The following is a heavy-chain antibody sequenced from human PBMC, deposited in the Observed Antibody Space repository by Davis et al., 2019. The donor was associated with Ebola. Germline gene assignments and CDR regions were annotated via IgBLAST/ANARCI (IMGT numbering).Heavy chain of an antibody. CDR2: IIPIFDTP. J-gene: IGHJ4*02. CDR1: GGSFSSHA. V-gene: IGHV1-69*13. Sequence: SSVKVSCKTSGGSFSSHAISWVRQAPRQGLEWMGGIIPIFDTPHYAQKFQGRITITADASTSTAYMELSSLRSEDTATYFCARDFDGGNYYFDYWGPGTPVTVSS. CDR3: ARDFDGGNYYFDY. D-gene: IGHD3-9*01.